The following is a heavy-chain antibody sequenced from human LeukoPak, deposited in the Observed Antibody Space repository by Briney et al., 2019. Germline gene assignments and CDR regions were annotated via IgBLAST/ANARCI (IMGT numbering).Heavy chain of an antibody. Sequence: GGSLRLSCAASGFTFSSYSMNWVRQAPGKGLEWVSSISSSSSYIYYADSVKGRFTISRDNSKNTLYLQMNSLRAEDTAVYYCAKLFDSSGYYYSDYWGQGTLVTVSS. CDR2: ISSSSSYI. CDR3: AKLFDSSGYYYSDY. CDR1: GFTFSSYS. D-gene: IGHD3-22*01. V-gene: IGHV3-21*04. J-gene: IGHJ4*02.